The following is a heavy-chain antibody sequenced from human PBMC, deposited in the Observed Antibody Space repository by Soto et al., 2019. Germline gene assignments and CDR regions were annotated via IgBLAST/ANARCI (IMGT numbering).Heavy chain of an antibody. CDR2: IYPGDSDT. J-gene: IGHJ4*02. V-gene: IGHV5-51*01. D-gene: IGHD6-13*01. Sequence: GESLKISCKGSGYSFTTHWIGWVRQTPGEGLEWVGLIYPGDSDTRYSPSFQGQVTISADKSITTAYLQWSSLKASDTAMYYCAKLDSTDWYGIEYWGQGAQVTVSS. CDR1: GYSFTTHW. CDR3: AKLDSTDWYGIEY.